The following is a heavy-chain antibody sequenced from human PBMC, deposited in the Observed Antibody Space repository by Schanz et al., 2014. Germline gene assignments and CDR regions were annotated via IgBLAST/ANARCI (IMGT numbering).Heavy chain of an antibody. V-gene: IGHV3-48*04. Sequence: EVQLLESGGGLAQPGGSLRLACAASEFSFSSFGMNWVRQAPGKGLEWVSYISSSSSTIYYADSVKGRFTISRDNAKRSLYLRMNRLRVDDTAVYYCAHPRVGHSSGFDFWGQGSLVTVSS. CDR3: AHPRVGHSSGFDF. D-gene: IGHD3-22*01. CDR1: EFSFSSFG. CDR2: ISSSSSTI. J-gene: IGHJ4*02.